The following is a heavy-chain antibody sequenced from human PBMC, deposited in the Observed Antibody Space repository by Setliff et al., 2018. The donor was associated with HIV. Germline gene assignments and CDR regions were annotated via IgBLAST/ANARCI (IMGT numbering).Heavy chain of an antibody. V-gene: IGHV4-59*06. CDR2: IYYSGST. D-gene: IGHD3-10*01. CDR1: GGSLSSSY. J-gene: IGHJ6*03. Sequence: SETLSLTCSVSGGSLSSSYWNWIRQHPGKGLEWVGYIYYSGSTFYNPSLKSRITIPVDTSKNQFSLKLISMTAADTAVYYCARGSGKMVRGVTTGSYYYFMDVWGKGATVTVSS. CDR3: ARGSGKMVRGVTTGSYYYFMDV.